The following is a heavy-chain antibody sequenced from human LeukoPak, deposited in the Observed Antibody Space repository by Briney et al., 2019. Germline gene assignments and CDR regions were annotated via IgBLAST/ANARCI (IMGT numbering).Heavy chain of an antibody. Sequence: SKTLSLTCAVYGGSFSGYYWSWIRQPPGKGLEWIGEINHSGSTNYNPSLKSRVTISVDTSKNQFSLKLSSVTAADTAVYYCARGATMIRYPARFDPWGQGTLVTVSS. D-gene: IGHD3-10*01. CDR2: INHSGST. J-gene: IGHJ5*02. V-gene: IGHV4-34*01. CDR3: ARGATMIRYPARFDP. CDR1: GGSFSGYY.